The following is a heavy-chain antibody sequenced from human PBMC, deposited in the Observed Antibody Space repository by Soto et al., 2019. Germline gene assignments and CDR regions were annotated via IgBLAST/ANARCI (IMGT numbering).Heavy chain of an antibody. J-gene: IGHJ6*02. D-gene: IGHD2-15*01. CDR1: GFTFSSYA. CDR3: AKELVSSVAAIVGMDV. V-gene: IGHV3-23*01. Sequence: LRLSCAASGFTFSSYAMSWVRQAPGKGLEWVSAISGSGGSTYYADSVKGRFTISRDNSKNTLYLQMNSLRAEDTAVYYCAKELVSSVAAIVGMDVWGQGTTVTVSS. CDR2: ISGSGGST.